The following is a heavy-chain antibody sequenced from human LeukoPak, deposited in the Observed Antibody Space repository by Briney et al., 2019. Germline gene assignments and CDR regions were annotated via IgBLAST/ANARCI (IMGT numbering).Heavy chain of an antibody. D-gene: IGHD5-18*01. CDR3: ARASARGYSYGYYYMDV. CDR1: GGSISSYY. CDR2: IYYSGST. J-gene: IGHJ6*03. Sequence: SETLSLTCTVSGGSISSYYWSWIRQPPGKGLEWIGYIYYSGSTNYNPSLKSRVTISVDTSKNQFSLKLSSVTAADTAVYYCARASARGYSYGYYYMDVWGKGTTVTISS. V-gene: IGHV4-59*01.